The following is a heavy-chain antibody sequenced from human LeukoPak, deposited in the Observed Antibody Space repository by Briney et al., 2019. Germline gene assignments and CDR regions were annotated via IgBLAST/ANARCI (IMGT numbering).Heavy chain of an antibody. V-gene: IGHV3-21*01. CDR3: ARSRCSSTSCYRTRYFDY. Sequence: GGSLRLSCPASGFTFSSYSMNWFRQPPGKGLEWVSSISISSSYIYYADSVKGRFTISRDNAKNSLYLQMNSLRAEDTAVYYCARSRCSSTSCYRTRYFDYWGQGTLVTVSS. D-gene: IGHD2-2*01. CDR1: GFTFSSYS. CDR2: ISISSSYI. J-gene: IGHJ4*02.